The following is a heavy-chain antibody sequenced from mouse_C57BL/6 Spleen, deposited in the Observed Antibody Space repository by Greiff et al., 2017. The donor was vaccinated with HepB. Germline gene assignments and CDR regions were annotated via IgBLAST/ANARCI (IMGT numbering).Heavy chain of an antibody. CDR3: ARRRGALDC. J-gene: IGHJ4*01. V-gene: IGHV5-6*02. Sequence: EVKLVESGGDLVKPGGSLKLSCAASGFTFSSYGMSWVRQTPDKRLEWVATISSGGSYTYYPDSVKGRFTISRDNAKNTLYLQMSSLKSEDTAMYYCARRRGALDCWGQGTSVTVSS. CDR2: ISSGGSYT. CDR1: GFTFSSYG.